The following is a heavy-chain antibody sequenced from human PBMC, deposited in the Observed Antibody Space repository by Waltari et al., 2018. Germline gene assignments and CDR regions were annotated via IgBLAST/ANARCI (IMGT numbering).Heavy chain of an antibody. J-gene: IGHJ1*01. Sequence: VQLVESGGGLVQPGRSLRLSCAASGFTFDDYAMHWVRQAPGKGLEWIGYIYYSGSTSYNPSLKSRVSISVDTSKNQFSLKLSSVTAADTAVYYCARVGRGKLPLPYFQHWGQGTQVTVSS. CDR2: IYYSGST. D-gene: IGHD2-15*01. CDR3: ARVGRGKLPLPYFQH. V-gene: IGHV4-59*01. CDR1: GFTFDDYA.